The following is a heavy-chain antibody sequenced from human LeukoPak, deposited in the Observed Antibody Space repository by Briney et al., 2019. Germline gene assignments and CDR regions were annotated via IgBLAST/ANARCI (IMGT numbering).Heavy chain of an antibody. CDR2: ISSSGSTI. D-gene: IGHD2-15*01. CDR1: GFTFSSYE. J-gene: IGHJ4*02. V-gene: IGHV3-48*03. CDR3: ARVVAARDYFDY. Sequence: PGGSLRLSCAASGFTFSSYEMNWVRQAPGKGLEWVSYISSSGSTIYYADSVKGRFTIPRDNAKNSLYLQMNSLRAEDTAVYYCARVVAARDYFDYWGQGTLVTVSS.